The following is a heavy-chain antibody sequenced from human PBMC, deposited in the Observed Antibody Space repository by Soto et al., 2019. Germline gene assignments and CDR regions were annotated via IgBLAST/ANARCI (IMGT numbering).Heavy chain of an antibody. V-gene: IGHV1-69*13. CDR3: ARGVAMVRGSYYFDY. J-gene: IGHJ4*02. CDR2: IIPIFGTA. CDR1: GGTFSSYA. D-gene: IGHD3-10*01. Sequence: VASVKVSCKASGGTFSSYAISWVRQAPGQGLEWMGGIIPIFGTANYAQKFQGRVTITADESTSTAYMELSSLRSEDTAVYYCARGVAMVRGSYYFDYWGQGTLVTVSS.